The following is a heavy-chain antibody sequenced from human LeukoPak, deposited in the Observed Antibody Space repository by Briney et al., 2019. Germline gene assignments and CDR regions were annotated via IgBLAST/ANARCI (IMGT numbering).Heavy chain of an antibody. CDR2: IIGSAVNT. CDR1: GLTVSSYG. CDR3: AKYTSGTSYRGLDQ. J-gene: IGHJ4*02. Sequence: GGSLRLSCGASGLTVSSYGMSWVRQARGKGLEWVSTIIGSAVNTYYADSVKGRFTISRDDSKNTVYLQMNSLRAEDTAVYSCAKYTSGTSYRGLDQWGQGTLVTVSS. D-gene: IGHD3-10*01. V-gene: IGHV3-23*01.